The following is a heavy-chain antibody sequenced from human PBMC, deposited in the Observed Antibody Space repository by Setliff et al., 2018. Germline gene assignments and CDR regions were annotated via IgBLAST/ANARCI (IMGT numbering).Heavy chain of an antibody. Sequence: PSETLSLTCTVSGYSISSGYNWGWIRQPPGKGLEWIGSIYHSGSTYYNPSLKSRVTISVDTSKNQFSLKLSSVTAADTAVYYCARAVLVVDAEDYWGQGTLVTVSS. CDR2: IYHSGST. CDR1: GYSISSGYN. V-gene: IGHV4-38-2*02. D-gene: IGHD3-22*01. CDR3: ARAVLVVDAEDY. J-gene: IGHJ4*02.